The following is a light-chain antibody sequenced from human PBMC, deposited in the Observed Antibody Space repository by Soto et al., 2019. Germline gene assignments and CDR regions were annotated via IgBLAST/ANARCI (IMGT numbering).Light chain of an antibody. J-gene: IGLJ1*01. CDR2: EVS. CDR1: SSDVGAYNY. Sequence: QPVLTQPASVSGSPGQSVTISCTGTSSDVGAYNYVSWYQQHPGKAPKLMIYEVSNRPSGVSNRFSGSKSGNTASLTISGLQAEDEADYYCNSYTGSSTRFVFGTGTQLTVL. V-gene: IGLV2-14*01. CDR3: NSYTGSSTRFV.